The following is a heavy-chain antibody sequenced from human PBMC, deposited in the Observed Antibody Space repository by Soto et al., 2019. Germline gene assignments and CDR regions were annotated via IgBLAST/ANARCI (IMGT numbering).Heavy chain of an antibody. CDR2: ISYDGSNK. CDR1: GFTFSSYG. CDR3: AKDRYCSGGSCYSGFSY. D-gene: IGHD2-15*01. V-gene: IGHV3-30*18. J-gene: IGHJ4*02. Sequence: QVQLVESGGGVVQPGRSLRLSCAASGFTFSSYGMHWVRQAPGKGLEWVAVISYDGSNKYYADSVKGRFTISRDNSKNTLYLQMNSLRAEDTAVYYCAKDRYCSGGSCYSGFSYWGQGTLVTVSS.